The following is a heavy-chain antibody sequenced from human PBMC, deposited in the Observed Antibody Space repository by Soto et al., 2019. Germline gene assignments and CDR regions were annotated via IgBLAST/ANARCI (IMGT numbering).Heavy chain of an antibody. CDR1: GYTFTSYD. J-gene: IGHJ6*02. CDR2: MNPNSGNT. CDR3: ARGGSIAARSYYYYYGMDV. D-gene: IGHD6-6*01. Sequence: QVQLVQSGAEVKKPGASVKVSCKASGYTFTSYDINWVRQATGQGLEWMGWMNPNSGNTGYAQKFQGRVTMTRNTSISTADMELSSLRSEDTAVYYCARGGSIAARSYYYYYGMDVWGQGTTVTVSS. V-gene: IGHV1-8*01.